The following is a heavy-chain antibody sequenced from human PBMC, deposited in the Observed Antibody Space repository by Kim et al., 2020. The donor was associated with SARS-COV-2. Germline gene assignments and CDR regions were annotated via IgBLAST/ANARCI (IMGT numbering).Heavy chain of an antibody. CDR2: IKQDGSEN. V-gene: IGHV3-7*03. Sequence: GGSLRLSCAASGFTFSSYWMSWVRQAPGKGLEWVANIKQDGSENYYVDSVKGRFTISRDNAKNLLYLQMNSLRAEDTAVYYCARVPTVAGTGYFDYWGQGTLVTVSS. D-gene: IGHD6-19*01. CDR3: ARVPTVAGTGYFDY. J-gene: IGHJ4*02. CDR1: GFTFSSYW.